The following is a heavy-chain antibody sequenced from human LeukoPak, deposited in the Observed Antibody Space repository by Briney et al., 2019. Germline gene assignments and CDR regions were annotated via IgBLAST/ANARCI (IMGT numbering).Heavy chain of an antibody. V-gene: IGHV3-23*01. D-gene: IGHD4-17*01. CDR3: AKAYADSGDYEAY. CDR1: GFTFSSYA. J-gene: IGHJ4*02. CDR2: IGGSGSRR. Sequence: GGSLRLSCAASGFTFSSYAMSWVRQAPGKGLEWVSAIGGSGSRRYHADSVKGRFTISRDNSRTTLYLQMNSLKAEDVGLFYCAKAYADSGDYEAYRGQGTLVTVSS.